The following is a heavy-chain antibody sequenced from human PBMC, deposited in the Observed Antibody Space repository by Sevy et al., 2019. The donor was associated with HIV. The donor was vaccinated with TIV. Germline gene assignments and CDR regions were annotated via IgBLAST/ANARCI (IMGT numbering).Heavy chain of an antibody. J-gene: IGHJ6*02. D-gene: IGHD6-19*01. CDR1: GFTFSNYV. V-gene: IGHV3-30*04. CDR2: IASYGNDE. CDR3: ARRVLAVAGSYGMDV. Sequence: GGSLRLSCAASGFTFSNYVMHWVRQAPGKGLEWVTFIASYGNDEDYGDSVKGRFTISRDNSKNTLYLQMNSLRPEDTAVYYCARRVLAVAGSYGMDVWGQGTPVTVSS.